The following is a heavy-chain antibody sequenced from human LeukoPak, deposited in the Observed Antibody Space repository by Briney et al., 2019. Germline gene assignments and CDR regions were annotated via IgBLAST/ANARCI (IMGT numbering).Heavy chain of an antibody. J-gene: IGHJ4*02. V-gene: IGHV4-59*01. Sequence: SETLSLTCTVSGGSISSYYWSWIRQPPGKGLEWIGYIYYSGSTNYNPSLRSRVTMSVDTSKNQFSLKLSSVTAADTAVYYCARAGASTAGIRYFDWFSSHFDYWGQGTLVTVSS. CDR2: IYYSGST. D-gene: IGHD3-9*01. CDR3: ARAGASTAGIRYFDWFSSHFDY. CDR1: GGSISSYY.